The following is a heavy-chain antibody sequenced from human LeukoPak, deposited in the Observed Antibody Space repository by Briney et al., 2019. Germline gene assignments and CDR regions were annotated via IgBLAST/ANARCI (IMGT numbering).Heavy chain of an antibody. CDR2: IIPIFGTA. CDR3: ARGGTMVRGVIRYYFDY. CDR1: GYTFTSYA. D-gene: IGHD3-10*01. V-gene: IGHV1-69*06. J-gene: IGHJ4*02. Sequence: GASVKVSCKTSGYTFTSYALNWVRQAPGQGLEWMGGIIPIFGTANYAQKFQGRVTITADKSTSTAYMELSSLRSEDTAVYYCARGGTMVRGVIRYYFDYWGQGTLVTVSS.